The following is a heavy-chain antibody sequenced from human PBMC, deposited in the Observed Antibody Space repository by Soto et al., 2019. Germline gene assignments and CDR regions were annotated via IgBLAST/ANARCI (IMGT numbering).Heavy chain of an antibody. CDR1: RFTFSSYA. V-gene: IGHV3-23*01. CDR3: AKGGLYTSSWYEGY. Sequence: PGGSLRLSAAASRFTFSSYAISWVRHAPGKGLQAGSSISATGDSTHNADSVKGRFAISRANSKNTLDMQLNSLTADDTAVYYCAKGGLYTSSWYEGYWGQGTLVTVSS. D-gene: IGHD6-13*01. CDR2: ISATGDST. J-gene: IGHJ4*02.